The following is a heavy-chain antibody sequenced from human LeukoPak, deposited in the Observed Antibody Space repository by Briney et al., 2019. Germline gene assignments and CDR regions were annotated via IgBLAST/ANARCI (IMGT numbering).Heavy chain of an antibody. CDR3: ARVTANFGWFDP. J-gene: IGHJ5*02. D-gene: IGHD2-21*02. V-gene: IGHV4-34*01. CDR2: INHSGST. Sequence: PSETLSLTCAVYGGSFSGYYWSWIRQPPGKGLEWIGEINHSGSTNYNPSLKSRVTISVDTSKNQFSLKLSSVTAADTAAYYCARVTANFGWFDPWGQGTLVTVSS. CDR1: GGSFSGYY.